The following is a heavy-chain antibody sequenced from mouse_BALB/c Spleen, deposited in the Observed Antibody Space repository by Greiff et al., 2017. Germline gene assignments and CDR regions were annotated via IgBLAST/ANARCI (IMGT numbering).Heavy chain of an antibody. CDR2: IWGDGST. J-gene: IGHJ2*01. V-gene: IGHV2-6-7*01. CDR3: AREVSYGSFDY. D-gene: IGHD1-1*01. Sequence: QVQLKESGPGLVAPSQSLSITCTVSGFSLTGYGVNWVRQPPGKGLEWLGMIWGDGSTDYNSALKSRLSISKDNSKSQVFLKMNSLQTDDTARYYCAREVSYGSFDYWGQGTTLTVSS. CDR1: GFSLTGYG.